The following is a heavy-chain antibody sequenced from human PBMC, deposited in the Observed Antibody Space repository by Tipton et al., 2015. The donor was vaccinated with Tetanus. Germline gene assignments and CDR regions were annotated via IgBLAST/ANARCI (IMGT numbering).Heavy chain of an antibody. CDR1: GASLRGGDYH. CDR3: ARGGDTYFGSSCFYDW. CDR2: IYYTGNT. J-gene: IGHJ4*02. D-gene: IGHD3-22*01. V-gene: IGHV4-31*03. Sequence: GLVKPSETLSLTCSVSGASLRGGDYHWSWIRQHPGKGLEWIGYIYYTGNTYYNPSLKSRVTISVDTSNNQFTHRLISVTAADTAVYYCARGGDTYFGSSCFYDWWGQGTRVTVSS.